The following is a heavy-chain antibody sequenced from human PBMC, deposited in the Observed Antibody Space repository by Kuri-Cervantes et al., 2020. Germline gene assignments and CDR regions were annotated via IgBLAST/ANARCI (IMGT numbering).Heavy chain of an antibody. CDR1: GFTFSSYG. CDR3: TTHTRDAPDF. V-gene: IGHV3-33*01. J-gene: IGHJ6*04. Sequence: GGSLRLSCAASGFTFSSYGMHWVRQAPGKGLEWVAVIWYGGSNKYYADSVKGRFTISRDNSKNTLYLQMNSLRVEDTAIYYCTTHTRDAPDFWGKGTTVTVSS. CDR2: IWYGGSNK. D-gene: IGHD3-3*01.